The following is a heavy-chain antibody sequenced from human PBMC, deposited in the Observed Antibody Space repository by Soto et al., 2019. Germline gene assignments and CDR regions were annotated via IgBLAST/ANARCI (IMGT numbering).Heavy chain of an antibody. Sequence: QVQLVESGGGVVQPGRSLRLSCAASGFTFSTYGMHWVRQAPGKGLEWVAVIWYDGSNEHYADSVKGRFTISRDDSKNTLYLQMNSLRAEYTAVYYCARDAYLGSGSYAYWGQGTLVTVSS. CDR2: IWYDGSNE. CDR1: GFTFSTYG. V-gene: IGHV3-33*01. D-gene: IGHD3-10*01. CDR3: ARDAYLGSGSYAY. J-gene: IGHJ4*02.